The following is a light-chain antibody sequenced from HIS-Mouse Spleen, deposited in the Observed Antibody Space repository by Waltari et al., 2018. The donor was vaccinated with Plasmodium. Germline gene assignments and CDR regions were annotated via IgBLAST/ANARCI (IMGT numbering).Light chain of an antibody. Sequence: SSELTQTPSVSVSPGQTASITCSGEKLGDKYACWYQQKPGQSPVLVIYQDSKRPSGIPERFSGSNSGNTATLTISGTQAMDEADYYCQAWDSSTVVFGGGTKLTVL. J-gene: IGLJ2*01. CDR2: QDS. CDR3: QAWDSSTVV. CDR1: KLGDKY. V-gene: IGLV3-1*01.